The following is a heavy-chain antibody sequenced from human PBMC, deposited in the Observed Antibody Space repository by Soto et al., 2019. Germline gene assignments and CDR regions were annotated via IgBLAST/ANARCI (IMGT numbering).Heavy chain of an antibody. Sequence: ASVKVSCKASGYTFTSYGISWVRQAPGQGLEWMGWISAYNGNTNYAQKLQGRVTMTTDTSTSTAYMELRSLRSDDTAVYYCAVFSSYYDFWSGSAPPPTMNDYWGQGTLVTVSS. V-gene: IGHV1-18*01. CDR1: GYTFTSYG. D-gene: IGHD3-3*01. J-gene: IGHJ4*02. CDR2: ISAYNGNT. CDR3: AVFSSYYDFWSGSAPPPTMNDY.